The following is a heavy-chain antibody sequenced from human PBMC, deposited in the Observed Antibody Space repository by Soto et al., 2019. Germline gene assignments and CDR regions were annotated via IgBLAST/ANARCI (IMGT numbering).Heavy chain of an antibody. Sequence: PGGSLRLSCAASGFTFNNYAMSWVRQAPGKGLEWVSVISNNGGSTYYADSVKGRFTISRDNSKNTLYLQMNSLRAEDTAVYYCAKDESAGYYYFDYWGQGTLVTVSS. V-gene: IGHV3-23*01. CDR2: ISNNGGST. D-gene: IGHD3-9*01. J-gene: IGHJ4*02. CDR3: AKDESAGYYYFDY. CDR1: GFTFNNYA.